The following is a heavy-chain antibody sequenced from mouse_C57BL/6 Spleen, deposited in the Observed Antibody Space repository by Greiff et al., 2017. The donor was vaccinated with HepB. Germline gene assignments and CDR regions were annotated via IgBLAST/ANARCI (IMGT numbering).Heavy chain of an antibody. CDR3: AQYYGSSYGRYFDY. CDR1: GFNIKNTY. J-gene: IGHJ2*01. CDR2: IDPANGNT. V-gene: IGHV14-3*01. D-gene: IGHD1-1*01. Sequence: VQLKESVAELVRPGASVKLSCTASGFNIKNTYMHWVKQRPEQGLEWIGRIDPANGNTKYAPKFQGKATITADTSSNTAYLQLSSLTSEDTAIYYCAQYYGSSYGRYFDYWGQGTTLTVSS.